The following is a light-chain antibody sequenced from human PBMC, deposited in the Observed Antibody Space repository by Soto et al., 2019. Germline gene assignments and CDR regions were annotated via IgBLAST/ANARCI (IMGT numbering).Light chain of an antibody. Sequence: QSVLTQPASVSGSPGQSITISCTGSSSNIGSYNFVSWYQQHPGKAPKVIIYEGNQRPSGVSNRFSGSKSGNTASLRISGLQVEDEADYYCCSYAGSSTYVFGTGTQLTVL. CDR1: SSNIGSYNF. V-gene: IGLV2-23*01. CDR2: EGN. J-gene: IGLJ1*01. CDR3: CSYAGSSTYV.